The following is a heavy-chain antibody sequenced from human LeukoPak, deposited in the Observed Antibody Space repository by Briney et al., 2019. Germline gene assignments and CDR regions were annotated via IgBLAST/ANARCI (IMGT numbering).Heavy chain of an antibody. J-gene: IGHJ6*03. CDR1: GYTFTGYY. Sequence: GASVKVSCKASGYTFTGYYMHWVRQAPGQGLEWMGWINPNSGGTNYAQKFQGRVTMTRDTSISTAYMELSRLRSDDTAVYYCARAGSGQQRLEGYYYYMDVWGKGTTVTISS. CDR3: ARAGSGQQRLEGYYYYMDV. CDR2: INPNSGGT. D-gene: IGHD6-25*01. V-gene: IGHV1-2*02.